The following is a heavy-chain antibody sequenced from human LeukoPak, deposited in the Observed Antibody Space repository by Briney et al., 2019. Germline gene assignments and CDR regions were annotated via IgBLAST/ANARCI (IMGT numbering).Heavy chain of an antibody. CDR3: ARGFKFPRYGDHVLRSYYFDY. CDR2: INHSGST. D-gene: IGHD4-17*01. CDR1: GGSFSGYY. Sequence: SETLSLTCAVYGGSFSGYYWSWIRQPPGKGLEWIGEINHSGSTNYNPSLKSRVTISVDTSKNQFSLKLSSVTAADTAVYYCARGFKFPRYGDHVLRSYYFDYWGQGTLVTVSS. V-gene: IGHV4-34*01. J-gene: IGHJ4*02.